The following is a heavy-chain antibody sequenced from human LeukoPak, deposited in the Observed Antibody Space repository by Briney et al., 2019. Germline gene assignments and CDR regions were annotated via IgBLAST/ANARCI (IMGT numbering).Heavy chain of an antibody. Sequence: GESLKISCKASGYSFTNYWIGWVRQMPGKGLERMGIIYPRDSDTRYSPSFQGQVTFSADKFTSTADLQWSSLKASDTAVYYCARLGGTDNEFDSWGQGTLVTVSS. D-gene: IGHD1-14*01. CDR3: ARLGGTDNEFDS. V-gene: IGHV5-51*01. CDR2: IYPRDSDT. CDR1: GYSFTNYW. J-gene: IGHJ4*02.